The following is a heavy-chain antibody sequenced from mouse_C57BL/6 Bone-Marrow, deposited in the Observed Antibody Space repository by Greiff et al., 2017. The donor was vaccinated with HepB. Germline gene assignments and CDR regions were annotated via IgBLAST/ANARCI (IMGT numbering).Heavy chain of an antibody. V-gene: IGHV7-1*01. Sequence: EVKLMESGGGLVQSGRSLRLSCATSGFTFSDFYMEWVRQAPGKGLEWIAASRNKANDYTTEYSASVKGRFIVSRDTSQSILYLQMNALRAEDTAIYYCARDAGEDWFAYWGQGTLVTVSA. J-gene: IGHJ3*01. CDR1: GFTFSDFY. CDR3: ARDAGEDWFAY. CDR2: SRNKANDYTT.